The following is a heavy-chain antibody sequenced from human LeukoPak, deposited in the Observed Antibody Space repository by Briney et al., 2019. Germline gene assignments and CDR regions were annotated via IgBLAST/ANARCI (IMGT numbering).Heavy chain of an antibody. CDR3: ARDDVAGTLGGAFDI. CDR2: TYFRSKWYN. J-gene: IGHJ3*02. CDR1: GDSVSSNSAA. Sequence: SQTLSLTCAISGDSVSSNSAAWYWVRQPPSRGLEWEGRTYFRSKWYNDYAVSVTSRITNNPHTSKNQFSLQLNSVTPEDSAVYYCARDDVAGTLGGAFDIWGQGTMVTVSS. D-gene: IGHD6-19*01. V-gene: IGHV6-1*01.